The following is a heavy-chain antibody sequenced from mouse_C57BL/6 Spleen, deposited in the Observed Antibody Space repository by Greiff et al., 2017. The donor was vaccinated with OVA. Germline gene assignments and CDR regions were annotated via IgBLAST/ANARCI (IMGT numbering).Heavy chain of an antibody. CDR2: IWTGGGT. CDR3: ARTTVVATPDFFDY. V-gene: IGHV2-9-1*01. D-gene: IGHD1-1*01. CDR1: GFSLTSYA. Sequence: VKLVESGPGLVAPSQSLSITCTVSGFSLTSYAISWVRQPPGKGLEWLGVIWTGGGTNYNSALKSRLSISKDNSKSQVFLKMNSLQTDDTARYYCARTTVVATPDFFDYWGQGTTLTVSS. J-gene: IGHJ2*01.